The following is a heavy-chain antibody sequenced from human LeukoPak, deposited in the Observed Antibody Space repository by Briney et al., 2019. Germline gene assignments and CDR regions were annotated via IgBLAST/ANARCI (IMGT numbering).Heavy chain of an antibody. CDR3: ARDLGGSGRYNWFDP. Sequence: PGGSLRLSCAAPGFTFSDYYMSWIRQAPGKVLEWVSYISSSGSTIYYADSVKGRFTISRDNAKNSLYLQMNSLRAEDTAVYYCARDLGGSGRYNWFDPWGQGTLVTVSS. V-gene: IGHV3-11*01. J-gene: IGHJ5*02. CDR2: ISSSGSTI. CDR1: GFTFSDYY. D-gene: IGHD3-10*01.